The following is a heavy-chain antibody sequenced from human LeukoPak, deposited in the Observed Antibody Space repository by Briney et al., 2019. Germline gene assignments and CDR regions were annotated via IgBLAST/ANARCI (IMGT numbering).Heavy chain of an antibody. CDR1: GFTFSSYA. CDR2: ISGSGGST. V-gene: IGHV3-23*01. J-gene: IGHJ4*02. D-gene: IGHD4-17*01. Sequence: PGGSLRLSCAASGFTFSSYAMSWVRQAPGKGLEWVSAISGSGGSTYYADSVKGRFTISRDNSKNTLYLQMNSLRAEDTAVYYCAKGRLHDYGDYERFDYWGQGTLVTVSS. CDR3: AKGRLHDYGDYERFDY.